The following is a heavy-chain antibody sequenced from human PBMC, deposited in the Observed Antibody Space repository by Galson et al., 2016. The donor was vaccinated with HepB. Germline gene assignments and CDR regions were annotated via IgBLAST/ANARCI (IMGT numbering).Heavy chain of an antibody. CDR2: IDPSDSYT. CDR1: GYSFNNYW. D-gene: IGHD2-2*01. V-gene: IGHV5-10-1*01. CDR3: ARHGVSAGEYTWFDP. J-gene: IGHJ5*02. Sequence: QSGAEVKKPGESLRISCKGSGYSFNNYWISWVRQMSGKGLEWMGRIDPSDSYTSYSPSFQGHVTISVDKSLSTAYLQWNSLKASDTGIYFLARHGVSAGEYTWFDPWGQGTLVTVSS.